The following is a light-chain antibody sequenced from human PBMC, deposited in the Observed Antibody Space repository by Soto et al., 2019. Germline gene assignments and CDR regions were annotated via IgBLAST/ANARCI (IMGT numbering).Light chain of an antibody. V-gene: IGKV3-11*01. CDR3: QQRSNWIFT. CDR2: DAS. Sequence: EVVLTQSPATLSLSPGERATLSCRASQSISNSLVWYQQKPGQAPRLLIFDASNRATGIPARFSGSGSGTDLTLTISSLEPEDFAVYYCQQRSNWIFTFGPGTKVDIK. J-gene: IGKJ3*01. CDR1: QSISNS.